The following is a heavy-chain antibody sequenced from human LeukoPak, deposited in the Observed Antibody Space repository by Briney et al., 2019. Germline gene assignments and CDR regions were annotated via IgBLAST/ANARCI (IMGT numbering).Heavy chain of an antibody. D-gene: IGHD3-10*01. V-gene: IGHV4-34*01. CDR1: GGSFSGYY. J-gene: IGHJ3*01. CDR2: INHSGRT. Sequence: SETLSLTCAVYGGSFSGYYWSWLRQPPGKGLEWIGEINHSGRTNYNPSLKSRVTISVDTSKNTFSLRLTSVSAEDTAVYYCARSPRGSGSSTLLGVAFDVWGHGTKVTVSS. CDR3: ARSPRGSGSSTLLGVAFDV.